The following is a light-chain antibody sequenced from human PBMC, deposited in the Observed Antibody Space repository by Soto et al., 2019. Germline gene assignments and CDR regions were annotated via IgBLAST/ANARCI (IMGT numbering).Light chain of an antibody. CDR1: SSDVGGYKY. CDR2: EVS. V-gene: IGLV2-14*01. Sequence: QSALTQPASVSGSPGQSITISCTGTSSDVGGYKYVSWYQHHPGKAPKLMIYEVSNRPSGVSNRFSGSKSGNTASLTITGLQAEDEAEYYCSSYTTRSTLVFGGGTKVTVL. J-gene: IGLJ3*02. CDR3: SSYTTRSTLV.